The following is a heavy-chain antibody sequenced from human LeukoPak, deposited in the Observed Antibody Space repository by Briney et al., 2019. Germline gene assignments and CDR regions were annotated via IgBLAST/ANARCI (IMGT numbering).Heavy chain of an antibody. D-gene: IGHD6-6*01. CDR2: TEYRSKWYN. CDR3: TRSVVGLITVDF. V-gene: IGHV6-1*01. J-gene: IGHJ4*02. Sequence: SQTLSLTCVISGDSVSTNTAAWNWIRQSPSRGLEWLGRTEYRSKWYNSYAPSVKSRIIINPDTSKNQLSLHLSSVTPEDSAVYYCTRSVVGLITVDFWGQGTLVTVSS. CDR1: GDSVSTNTAA.